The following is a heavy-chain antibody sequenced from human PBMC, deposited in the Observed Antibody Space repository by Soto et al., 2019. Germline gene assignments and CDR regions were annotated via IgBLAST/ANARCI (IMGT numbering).Heavy chain of an antibody. CDR3: ARASRLGELSAYYCYYGMDV. D-gene: IGHD3-16*02. Sequence: SETLSLTCTVSGGSISSGDCYWSWIRQPPGKGLEWIGYIYYSGSTYYNPSLKSRVTISVDTSKNQFSLKLSSVTAADTAVYYCARASRLGELSAYYCYYGMDVWGQGTTVTVSS. CDR2: IYYSGST. CDR1: GGSISSGDCY. J-gene: IGHJ6*02. V-gene: IGHV4-30-4*01.